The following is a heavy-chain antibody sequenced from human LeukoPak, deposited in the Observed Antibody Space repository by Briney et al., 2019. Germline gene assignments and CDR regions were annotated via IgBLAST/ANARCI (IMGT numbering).Heavy chain of an antibody. J-gene: IGHJ6*03. V-gene: IGHV4-39*07. Sequence: SETLSLTCTVSGGSISSSSYYWGWIRQPPGKGLEWIGSIYYSGSTYYNPSLKSRVTISVDTSKNQFSLKLSSVTAADTAVYYCARVSGVYCSGGSCYSVGVYYYYYMDVWGKGTTVTVSS. CDR2: IYYSGST. CDR1: GGSISSSSYY. D-gene: IGHD2-15*01. CDR3: ARVSGVYCSGGSCYSVGVYYYYYMDV.